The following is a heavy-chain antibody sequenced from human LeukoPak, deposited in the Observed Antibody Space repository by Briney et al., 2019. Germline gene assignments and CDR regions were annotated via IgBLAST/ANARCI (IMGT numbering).Heavy chain of an antibody. D-gene: IGHD1-26*01. J-gene: IGHJ4*02. CDR1: GFTFSSYE. Sequence: GGSLRLSCAASGFTFSSYEMNWVRQAPGKGLEWVSYISSSGSTIYYADSVKGRFTISRDNAKNSLYLQMNSLRAEDTAVYYCAREPGIVGATDYWGQGTLVTVSS. V-gene: IGHV3-48*03. CDR2: ISSSGSTI. CDR3: AREPGIVGATDY.